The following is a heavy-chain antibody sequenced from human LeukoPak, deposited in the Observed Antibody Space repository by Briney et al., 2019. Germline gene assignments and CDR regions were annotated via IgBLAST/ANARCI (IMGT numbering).Heavy chain of an antibody. Sequence: SQTPSLTCAVSGGSISSGGYSWSWIRQPPGQGLEWIGYIYHSGSTYYNPSLKSRVTISVDRSKNQFSLKLSSVTAADTAVYYCARDRDSSGYRAFDIWGQGTMVTVSS. CDR3: ARDRDSSGYRAFDI. CDR2: IYHSGST. J-gene: IGHJ3*02. V-gene: IGHV4-30-2*01. CDR1: GGSISSGGYS. D-gene: IGHD3-22*01.